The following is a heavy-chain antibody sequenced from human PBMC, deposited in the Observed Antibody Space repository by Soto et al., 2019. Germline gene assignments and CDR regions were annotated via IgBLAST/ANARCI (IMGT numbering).Heavy chain of an antibody. CDR1: GFTFSSYA. V-gene: IGHV3-23*01. CDR3: AREKEGRFGEETFPLPGAFDI. D-gene: IGHD3-10*01. CDR2: ISGSGGST. Sequence: GGSLRLSCAASGFTFSSYAMSWVRQAPGKGLEWVSAISGSGGSTYYADSVKGRFTISRDNSKNTLYLQMNSLRAEDTAVYYCAREKEGRFGEETFPLPGAFDIWGQGTMVTVSS. J-gene: IGHJ3*02.